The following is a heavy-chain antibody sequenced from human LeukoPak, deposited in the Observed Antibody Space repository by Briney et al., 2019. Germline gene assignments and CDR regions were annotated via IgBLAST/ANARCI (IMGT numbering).Heavy chain of an antibody. D-gene: IGHD1-26*01. CDR3: ARVAPRIVGATGYFDY. V-gene: IGHV3-7*01. CDR1: GFTFGSYW. Sequence: PGGSLRLSCAASGFTFGSYWMSWVRQAPGKGLEWVANIKQDGSEKYYVDSVKGRFTISRDNAKNSLYLQMNSLRAEDTAVYYCARVAPRIVGATGYFDYWGQGTLVTVSS. CDR2: IKQDGSEK. J-gene: IGHJ4*02.